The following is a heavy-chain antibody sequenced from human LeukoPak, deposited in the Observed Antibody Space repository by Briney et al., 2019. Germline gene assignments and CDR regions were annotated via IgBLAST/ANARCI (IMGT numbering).Heavy chain of an antibody. D-gene: IGHD6-19*01. CDR3: VKGGHSSGWYTDFDY. J-gene: IGHJ4*02. CDR2: ISWNSGSI. V-gene: IGHV3-9*03. Sequence: GRSLRLSCAASGFTFDDYAMHWVRQAPGKGLEWVSGISWNSGSIGYADSVKGRFTISRDNAKNPLFLQMNSLRVEDMAFYYCVKGGHSSGWYTDFDYWGQGTLVTVSS. CDR1: GFTFDDYA.